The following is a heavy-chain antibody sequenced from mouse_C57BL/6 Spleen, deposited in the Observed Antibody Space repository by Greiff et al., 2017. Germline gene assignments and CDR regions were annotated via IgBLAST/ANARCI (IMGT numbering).Heavy chain of an antibody. Sequence: LVESGGGLVKPGGSLKLSCAASGFTFSSYAMSWVRQTPEKRLEWVATISDGGSYTYYPDNVKGRFTISRDNAKNNLYLQMSHLKSEDTAMYYCARGLLRYAMDYWGQGTSVTVSS. CDR1: GFTFSSYA. CDR2: ISDGGSYT. V-gene: IGHV5-4*01. CDR3: ARGLLRYAMDY. J-gene: IGHJ4*01. D-gene: IGHD1-1*01.